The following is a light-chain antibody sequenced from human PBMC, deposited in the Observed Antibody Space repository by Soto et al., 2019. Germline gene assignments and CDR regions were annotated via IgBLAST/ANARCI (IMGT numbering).Light chain of an antibody. CDR3: QHRHSWPYS. J-gene: IGKJ2*03. Sequence: VLSPPQHSKTYSPGESTTVSCRPIQSIAKFLAWYQQHPGQPPRLLIYAASNRPTCIPARFSGSGSWTSFTLTISSLEPEDFALSYWQHRHSWPYSLGQRAKVDIK. CDR2: AAS. V-gene: IGKV3-11*01. CDR1: QSIAKF.